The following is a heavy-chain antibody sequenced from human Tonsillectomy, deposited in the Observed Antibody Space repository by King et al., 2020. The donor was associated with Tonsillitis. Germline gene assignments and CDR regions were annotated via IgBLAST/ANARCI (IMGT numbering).Heavy chain of an antibody. CDR2: IYPGDPDT. J-gene: IGHJ4*02. Sequence: QLVQSGAEVKKPGESLKISCKGSGYTFTTYWIGWVRQMPGKGLEWMGIIYPGDPDTRYSPSFQGQVTIPADKSISTAYLQWSSLKASDTAVYYCARSFSGSYSVFDYWGQGSLVTVSS. CDR1: GYTFTTYW. D-gene: IGHD1-26*01. V-gene: IGHV5-51*01. CDR3: ARSFSGSYSVFDY.